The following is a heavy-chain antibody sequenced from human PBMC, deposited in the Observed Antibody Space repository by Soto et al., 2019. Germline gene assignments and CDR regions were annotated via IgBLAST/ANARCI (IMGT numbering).Heavy chain of an antibody. V-gene: IGHV4-30-4*01. CDR3: ARTSPRGSGTWFDP. CDR2: SYHRGGS. CDR1: GGSIGSDDYY. Sequence: QVQLQESGPGLVKPSQTLSLTCTVSGGSIGSDDYYWSWIRQPPGKGLEWIGYSYHRGGSYYNPSLKSRVTISIDTSKNQLSLKLSSVSAADTAVYHCARTSPRGSGTWFDPWGQGTLVTVSS. D-gene: IGHD3-10*01. J-gene: IGHJ5*02.